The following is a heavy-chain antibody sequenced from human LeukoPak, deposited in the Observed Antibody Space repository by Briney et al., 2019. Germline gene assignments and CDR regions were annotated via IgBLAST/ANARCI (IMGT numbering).Heavy chain of an antibody. J-gene: IGHJ4*02. Sequence: SETLSLTCTVSGGSVSSGSYHWSWIRQPPGKGLEWIGYIYYSGSTNYNPSLKSRVTISVDTSKNQFSLKLSSVTAADTAVYYCARGPLPGFDYWGQGTLVTVSS. V-gene: IGHV4-61*01. CDR1: GGSVSSGSYH. CDR3: ARGPLPGFDY. CDR2: IYYSGST. D-gene: IGHD1-14*01.